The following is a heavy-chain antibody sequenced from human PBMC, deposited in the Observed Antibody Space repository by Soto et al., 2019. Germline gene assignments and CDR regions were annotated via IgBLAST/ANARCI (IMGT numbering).Heavy chain of an antibody. Sequence: GESLKISCKGSGYSFTSYWIGWVRQMPGKGLEWMGIIYPGDSDTRYSPSFQGQVTISADKSISTAYLQWSSLKASDTAMYYCARLPWGYSSSLFYGMDVWGQGTTVTVSS. CDR1: GYSFTSYW. D-gene: IGHD6-13*01. J-gene: IGHJ6*02. CDR2: IYPGDSDT. CDR3: ARLPWGYSSSLFYGMDV. V-gene: IGHV5-51*01.